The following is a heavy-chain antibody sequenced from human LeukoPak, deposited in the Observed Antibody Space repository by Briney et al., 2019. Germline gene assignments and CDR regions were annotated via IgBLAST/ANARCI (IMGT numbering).Heavy chain of an antibody. V-gene: IGHV4-59*10. Sequence: SETLSLTCAVYGGPFSGYYWSWIRQPAGKGLEWIGRIYTSGSTNYDPSLKSRVTMSVDTSKNQFSLKLSSVTAADTAVYYCARSPGSYQNLYYFDYWGQGTLVTVSS. CDR2: IYTSGST. J-gene: IGHJ4*02. CDR1: GGPFSGYY. CDR3: ARSPGSYQNLYYFDY. D-gene: IGHD1-26*01.